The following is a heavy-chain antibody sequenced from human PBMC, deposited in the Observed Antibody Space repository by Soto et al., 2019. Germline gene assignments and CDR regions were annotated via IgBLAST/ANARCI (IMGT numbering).Heavy chain of an antibody. CDR1: GGAISGYY. V-gene: IGHV4-59*01. Sequence: SETLSLTCTVSGGAISGYYWSWIRQPPGKGLEWIGYIYYSGSTTYNPSLKSRVTISVDTSKNQFSLKLSSVTAADTAVYYCAREGIGDAFDIWGQGTLVTVSS. J-gene: IGHJ3*02. CDR3: AREGIGDAFDI. CDR2: IYYSGST. D-gene: IGHD3-10*01.